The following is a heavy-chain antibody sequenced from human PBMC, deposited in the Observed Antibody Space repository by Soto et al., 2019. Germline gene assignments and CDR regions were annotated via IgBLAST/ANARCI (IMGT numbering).Heavy chain of an antibody. D-gene: IGHD5-12*01. CDR1: GYTFTNYN. Sequence: QVQLVQSGAEVKKPGASVKVSCKTSGYTFTNYNINWVRQATGQGLEWMGWMNPNSGNTGYAQKFQGRVTMTRNTSITTAYMELSSLRXGXXXXXXXARAEPYSXXXXXXYWGQ. V-gene: IGHV1-8*01. J-gene: IGHJ4*02. CDR2: MNPNSGNT. CDR3: ARAEPYSXXXXXXY.